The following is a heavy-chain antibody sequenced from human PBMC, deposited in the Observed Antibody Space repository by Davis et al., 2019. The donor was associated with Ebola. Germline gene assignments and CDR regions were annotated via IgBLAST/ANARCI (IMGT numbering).Heavy chain of an antibody. J-gene: IGHJ4*02. CDR1: GFTFSSYG. CDR2: ISYDGSNK. D-gene: IGHD6-6*01. V-gene: IGHV3-30*03. Sequence: GGSLRLSCAASGFTFSSYGMHWVRQAPGKGLEWVAVISYDGSNKYYADSVKGRFTISRDNSKNTLYLQMNSLRAEDTAVYYCAGHEYSSSSGGQGTLVTVSS. CDR3: AGHEYSSSS.